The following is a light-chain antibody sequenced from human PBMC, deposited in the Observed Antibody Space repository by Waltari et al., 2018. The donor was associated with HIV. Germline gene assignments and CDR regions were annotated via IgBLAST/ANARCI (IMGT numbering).Light chain of an antibody. CDR3: HKYASIPYT. CDR1: RSLLYNSNTSNY. CDR2: WAS. V-gene: IGKV4-1*01. Sequence: DIVITQSPESLTVSLGVRATITCTSSRSLLYNSNTSNYLACYEQKPGQPPKLVISWASTRESGVPDRFSGSGSATESTLTISSLQAEDVAVYDCHKYASIPYTLGLGTKLEIK. J-gene: IGKJ2*01.